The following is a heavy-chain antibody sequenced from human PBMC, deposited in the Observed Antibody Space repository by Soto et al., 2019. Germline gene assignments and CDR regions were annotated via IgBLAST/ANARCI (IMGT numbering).Heavy chain of an antibody. Sequence: QVQLVQSGAEVKKPGASVKVSCKASGYTFTSYYMHWVRQAPGQGLEWMGIINPSGGSTSYAQKFQGRVTMTRDTSTSTVYMELSSLRSEDTAVYYCARGGYSSGWYHDAFDIWGQGTMVTVSS. CDR2: INPSGGST. V-gene: IGHV1-46*03. CDR1: GYTFTSYY. D-gene: IGHD6-19*01. CDR3: ARGGYSSGWYHDAFDI. J-gene: IGHJ3*02.